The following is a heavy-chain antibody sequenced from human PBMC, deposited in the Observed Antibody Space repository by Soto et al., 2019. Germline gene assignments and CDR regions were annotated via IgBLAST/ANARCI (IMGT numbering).Heavy chain of an antibody. CDR3: ARDQNYYGSGSGDYYYYGMEV. V-gene: IGHV4-61*01. J-gene: IGHJ6*02. Sequence: SETLSLTCTVSGGSVSSGSYYWSWIRQPPGKGLEWIGYIYYSGSTNYNPSLKSRVTISVDTSKNQFSLKLSSVTAADTAVYYCARDQNYYGSGSGDYYYYGMEVWGQGTTVPVSS. CDR1: GGSVSSGSYY. D-gene: IGHD3-10*01. CDR2: IYYSGST.